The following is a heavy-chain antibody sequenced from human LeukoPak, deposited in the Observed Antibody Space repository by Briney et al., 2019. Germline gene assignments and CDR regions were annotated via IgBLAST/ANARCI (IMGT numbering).Heavy chain of an antibody. CDR1: GGSFSGYY. V-gene: IGHV4-34*01. CDR2: IYHSGST. Sequence: SETLSLTCAVYGGSFSGYYWSWIRQPPGKGLEWIGYIYHSGSTYYNPSLKSRVTISVDRSKNQFSLKLSSVTAADTAVYYCARGVVVVPAAIWEDAFDIWGQGTMVTVSS. CDR3: ARGVVVVPAAIWEDAFDI. D-gene: IGHD2-2*02. J-gene: IGHJ3*02.